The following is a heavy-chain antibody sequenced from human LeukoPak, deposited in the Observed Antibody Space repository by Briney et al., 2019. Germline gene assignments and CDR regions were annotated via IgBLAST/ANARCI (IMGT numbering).Heavy chain of an antibody. CDR2: INHSGSA. D-gene: IGHD6-6*01. Sequence: PSETLSLTCAVSGGTFSGYYWSWIRQPPGKGLEWIGEINHSGSANYKPSLKSRVTISVDTSKKQFSLKLNYVTAADTAVYYCARGIATRPCYFDYWGQGTLVTVSS. CDR1: GGTFSGYY. J-gene: IGHJ4*02. CDR3: ARGIATRPCYFDY. V-gene: IGHV4-34*01.